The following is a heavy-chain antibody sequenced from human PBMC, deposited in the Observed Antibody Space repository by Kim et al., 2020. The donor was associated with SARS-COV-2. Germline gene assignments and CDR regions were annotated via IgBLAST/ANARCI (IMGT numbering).Heavy chain of an antibody. D-gene: IGHD3-10*01. Sequence: GGSLILSCAASGFTFSSYGMHWVRQAPGKGLEWVAVISYDGSNKYYADSVKGRFTISRDNSKNTLYLQMNSLRAEDTAVYYCAKDSEWFGDLKNWFDPWGQGTLVTVSS. CDR1: GFTFSSYG. CDR3: AKDSEWFGDLKNWFDP. CDR2: ISYDGSNK. V-gene: IGHV3-30*18. J-gene: IGHJ5*02.